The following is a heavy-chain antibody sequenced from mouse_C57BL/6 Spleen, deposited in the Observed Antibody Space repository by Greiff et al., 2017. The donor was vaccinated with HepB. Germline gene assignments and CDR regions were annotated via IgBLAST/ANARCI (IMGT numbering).Heavy chain of an antibody. CDR1: GYSITSGYY. CDR2: ISYDGSN. V-gene: IGHV3-6*01. J-gene: IGHJ4*01. CDR3: ARDGYGSYAMDY. Sequence: EVKLMESGPGLVKPSQSLSLTCSVTGYSITSGYYWNWIRQFPGNKLEWMGYISYDGSNNYNPSLKNRISITRDTSKNQFFLKLNSVTTEDTATYYCARDGYGSYAMDYWGQGTSVTVSS. D-gene: IGHD2-2*01.